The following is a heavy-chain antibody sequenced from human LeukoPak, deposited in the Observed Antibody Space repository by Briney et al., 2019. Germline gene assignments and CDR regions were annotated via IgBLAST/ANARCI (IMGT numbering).Heavy chain of an antibody. CDR1: GFTFSRYW. CDR2: IKQEGSEK. J-gene: IGHJ4*02. Sequence: PGGSLRLSCAASGFTFSRYWMSWVRQAPGKGLEWAANIKQEGSEKYYVDSVKGRFTISRDNAKNSLYLHMNSLRAEDTAVYYCARYGDYTPYYFDYWGQGTLVTVSS. D-gene: IGHD4-17*01. V-gene: IGHV3-7*01. CDR3: ARYGDYTPYYFDY.